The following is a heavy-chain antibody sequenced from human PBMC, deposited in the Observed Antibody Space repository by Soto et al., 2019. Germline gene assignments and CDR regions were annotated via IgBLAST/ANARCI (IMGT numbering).Heavy chain of an antibody. CDR3: VKSGDNYNLLDY. CDR2: SSNCGSFT. Sequence: PGGSRTLSSAAYAFALRDQYMRWIRQAPGKGLEWIGYSSNCGSFTRYADSVKGRFSISRDNAKSSLYLQISSLRGDDTATYYCVKSGDNYNLLDYWGQGTPVTVSS. J-gene: IGHJ4*02. V-gene: IGHV3-11*06. D-gene: IGHD1-1*01. CDR1: AFALRDQY.